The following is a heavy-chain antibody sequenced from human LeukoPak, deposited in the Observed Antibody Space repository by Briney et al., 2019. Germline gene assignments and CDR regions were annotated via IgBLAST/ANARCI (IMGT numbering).Heavy chain of an antibody. D-gene: IGHD3-10*01. CDR3: AKDQRLWFGPGNWFDP. V-gene: IGHV3-23*01. J-gene: IGHJ5*02. Sequence: GGSLRLSCAASGFTFSSYGMHWVRQAPGKGLEWVSAISGSGGSTYYADSVKGRFTISRDNSKNTLYLQMNSLRAEDTAVYYCAKDQRLWFGPGNWFDPWGQGTLVTVSS. CDR2: ISGSGGST. CDR1: GFTFSSYG.